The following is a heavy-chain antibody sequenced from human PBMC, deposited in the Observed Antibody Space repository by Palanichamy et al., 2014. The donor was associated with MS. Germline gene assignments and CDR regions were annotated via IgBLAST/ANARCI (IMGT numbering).Heavy chain of an antibody. CDR3: ARDGYGSSFDY. CDR1: GYTFINYG. D-gene: IGHD5-18*01. Sequence: QIQLVQPGAEVKKSGASVKVSCKALGYTFINYGISWVRQAPGQGLEWMGWLSVYNGHTNYVQKLQGRVTMTSDTSTTTAYMELRSLRSDDTAVYYCARDGYGSSFDYWGQGTLVTVSS. V-gene: IGHV1-18*01. CDR2: LSVYNGHT. J-gene: IGHJ4*02.